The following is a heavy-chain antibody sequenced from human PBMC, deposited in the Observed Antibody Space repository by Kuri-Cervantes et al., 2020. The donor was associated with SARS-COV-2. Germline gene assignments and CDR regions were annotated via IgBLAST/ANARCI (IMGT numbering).Heavy chain of an antibody. CDR2: INHSGST. V-gene: IGHV4-34*01. CDR3: ARDYFADV. CDR1: GGSFGGYC. D-gene: IGHD2/OR15-2a*01. J-gene: IGHJ6*04. Sequence: ESLKISCAVYGGSFGGYCWSWIRQPPGKGLEWIGEINHSGSTNYNPSLKSRVTISVDTSKNQFSLKLSSVTAADTAVYYCARDYFADVWGKGTTVTVSS.